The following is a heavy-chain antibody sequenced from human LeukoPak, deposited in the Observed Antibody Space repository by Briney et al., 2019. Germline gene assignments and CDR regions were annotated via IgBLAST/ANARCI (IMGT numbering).Heavy chain of an antibody. J-gene: IGHJ4*02. V-gene: IGHV1-18*04. D-gene: IGHD3-22*01. CDR3: ARADYYDSSGYYGFDY. CDR2: ISAYNGNT. Sequence: HGASVKVSCKASGYTFTGYYMHWVRQAPGQGLEWMGWISAYNGNTNYAQKLQGRVTMTTDTSTSTAYMELRSLRSDDTAVYYCARADYYDSSGYYGFDYWGQGTLVTVSS. CDR1: GYTFTGYY.